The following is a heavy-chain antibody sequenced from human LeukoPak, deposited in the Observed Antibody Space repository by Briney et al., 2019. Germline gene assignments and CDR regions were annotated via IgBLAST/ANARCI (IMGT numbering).Heavy chain of an antibody. CDR2: FDPEDGET. CDR3: ATDTIFGVVIPRFDY. D-gene: IGHD3-3*01. CDR1: GYTLTELS. J-gene: IGHJ4*02. Sequence: ASVKVSCKVSGYTLTELSMHWVRQAPGKGLEWMGGFDPEDGETIYAQKFQGRVTMTEDTSTDTAYMELSSLRSEDTAVYYCATDTIFGVVIPRFDYWGQGTLVTVSS. V-gene: IGHV1-24*01.